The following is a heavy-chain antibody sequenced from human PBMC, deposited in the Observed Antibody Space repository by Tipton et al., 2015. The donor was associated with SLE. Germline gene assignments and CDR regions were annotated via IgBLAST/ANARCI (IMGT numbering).Heavy chain of an antibody. D-gene: IGHD2-2*01. Sequence: QLVQSGAEVKKPGASVKVSCKASGYTFTSYGISWVRQAPGQGLEWMGWISAYNGNTNYAQKLQGRVTMTTDTSTSTAYMELRSLRSDDTAVYYCASEELGYCSSTSCHGGFDYWGQGTLVTVSS. CDR2: ISAYNGNT. CDR3: ASEELGYCSSTSCHGGFDY. J-gene: IGHJ4*02. CDR1: GYTFTSYG. V-gene: IGHV1-18*01.